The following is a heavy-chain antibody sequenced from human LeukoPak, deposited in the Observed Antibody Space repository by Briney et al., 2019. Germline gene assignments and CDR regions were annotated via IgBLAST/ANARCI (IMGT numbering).Heavy chain of an antibody. D-gene: IGHD2-15*01. CDR2: INPNSGGT. V-gene: IGHV1-2*02. CDR1: GYTFTGYY. J-gene: IGHJ4*02. Sequence: ASVKVSCKASGYTFTGYYMHWVRQAPGQGLEWMGWINPNSGGTNYAQKLQGRVTMTRDTSISTAYMELSRLRSDDTAVYYCARARVEYCSGGSCYRFSDYWGQGTLVTVSS. CDR3: ARARVEYCSGGSCYRFSDY.